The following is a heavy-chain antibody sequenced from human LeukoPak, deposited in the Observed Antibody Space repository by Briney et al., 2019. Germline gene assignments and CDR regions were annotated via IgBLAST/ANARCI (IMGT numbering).Heavy chain of an antibody. J-gene: IGHJ4*02. CDR3: ARDQLGAVLYFDY. V-gene: IGHV3-23*01. D-gene: IGHD1-1*01. Sequence: PGGSLRLSCAASGFTFSSYAMSWVRQAPGKGLEWVSAISGSGGSTYYADSVKGRFTISRDNSKNTLYLQMNSLRVEDTAVYYCARDQLGAVLYFDYWGQGALVTVSS. CDR2: ISGSGGST. CDR1: GFTFSSYA.